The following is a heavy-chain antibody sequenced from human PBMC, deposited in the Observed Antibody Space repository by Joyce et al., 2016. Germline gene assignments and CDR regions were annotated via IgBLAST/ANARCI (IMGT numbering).Heavy chain of an antibody. Sequence: QVHLQQSGAGLLKPSETLSLTCAVYGASFSHYYWGWIRQAPGKGLVWIGEINHNGSTTYNPSLNSRVTISADTSKSQFSLKLNSVTAADTAVYYCARGRPGDYYDAVNWFDPWGQGILVTVSS. CDR3: ARGRPGDYYDAVNWFDP. D-gene: IGHD3-22*01. J-gene: IGHJ5*02. CDR2: INHNGST. CDR1: GASFSHYY. V-gene: IGHV4-34*01.